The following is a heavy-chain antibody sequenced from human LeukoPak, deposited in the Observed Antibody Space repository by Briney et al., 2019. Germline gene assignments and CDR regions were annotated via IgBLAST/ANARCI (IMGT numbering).Heavy chain of an antibody. J-gene: IGHJ4*02. V-gene: IGHV3-30*03. CDR1: GFTFSSYG. Sequence: GGSLRLSCAASGFTFSSYGMHWVRQAPGKGLEWVAVISYDGSNKYYADSVKGRFTISRDNSKNTLYLQMNSLRAEDTAVYYCARDHHSSLIAAAGTFDYWGQGTLVTVSS. CDR3: ARDHHSSLIAAAGTFDY. CDR2: ISYDGSNK. D-gene: IGHD6-13*01.